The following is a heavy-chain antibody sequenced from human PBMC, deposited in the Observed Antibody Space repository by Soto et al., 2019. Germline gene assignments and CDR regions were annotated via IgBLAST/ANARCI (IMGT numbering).Heavy chain of an antibody. Sequence: QVHLVVSGGGLVKPGGSLRISCAASGFTCSDYYISLIRQAPGQGLEWVSYISSSGSSIYYSDSVKGRFTISRDNAKNSLYLQMNSLRAEDAAVYYCALAGYDSNYYAVTPLSAGHFWGQGTLVTVSS. V-gene: IGHV3-11*01. J-gene: IGHJ1*01. CDR3: ALAGYDSNYYAVTPLSAGHF. D-gene: IGHD4-4*01. CDR2: ISSSGSSI. CDR1: GFTCSDYY.